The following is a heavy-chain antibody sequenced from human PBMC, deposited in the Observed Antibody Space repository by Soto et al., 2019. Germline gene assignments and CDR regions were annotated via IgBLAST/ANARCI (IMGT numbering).Heavy chain of an antibody. CDR1: GFTFSSYW. CDR3: ARDWRDGYNHCFDY. J-gene: IGHJ4*02. D-gene: IGHD5-12*01. Sequence: GGSLRLSCAASGFTFSSYWMGWVRQAPGKGLEWVANIKQDGSESYYVDSVKGRFTISRDNAKNSLYLQMSRLRADDTAVYYCARDWRDGYNHCFDYWGQGALVTVSS. CDR2: IKQDGSES. V-gene: IGHV3-7*05.